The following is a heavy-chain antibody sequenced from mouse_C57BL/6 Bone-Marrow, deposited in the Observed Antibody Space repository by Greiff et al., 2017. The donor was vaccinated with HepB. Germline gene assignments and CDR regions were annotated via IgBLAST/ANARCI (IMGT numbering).Heavy chain of an antibody. Sequence: VQLQESGAELVKPGASVKISCKASGYAFSSYWMNWVKQRPGKGLEWIGQIYPGDGDTNYNGKFKGKATLTADKSSSTAYMQLSSLTSEDSAVYFCARSGYYYYGSSPPMDYWGQGTSVTVSS. D-gene: IGHD1-1*01. CDR3: ARSGYYYYGSSPPMDY. J-gene: IGHJ4*01. CDR1: GYAFSSYW. V-gene: IGHV1-80*01. CDR2: IYPGDGDT.